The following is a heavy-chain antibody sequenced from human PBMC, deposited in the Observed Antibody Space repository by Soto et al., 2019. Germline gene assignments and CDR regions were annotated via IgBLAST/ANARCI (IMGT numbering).Heavy chain of an antibody. J-gene: IGHJ4*02. CDR2: ISYDGGLQ. CDR1: GFTFTSYG. Sequence: QAHLVESGGGVVQPGRSLRLSCAASGFTFTSYGMHWVRQAPGTRLEWVAVISYDGGLQHYADSVKGRFTISRDNSKNXXXXXXXXXXAXXXXXXXXXXDRGYGHASVPYSWGQGTLVSVSS. CDR3: XXDRGYGHASVPYS. V-gene: IGHV3-30*03. D-gene: IGHD5-18*01.